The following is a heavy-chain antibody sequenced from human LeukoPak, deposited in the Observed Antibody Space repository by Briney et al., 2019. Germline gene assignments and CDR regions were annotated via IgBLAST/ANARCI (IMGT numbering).Heavy chain of an antibody. Sequence: SETLSLTCTVSGGSISSSSYYWGWIRQPPGKGLEWIGSIYYSGSTYYNPSLKSRVTISVDTSKNQFSLKLSSVTAADTAVYYCARRSSWSNRGFDYWGQGTLVTVSP. CDR1: GGSISSSSYY. D-gene: IGHD6-13*01. V-gene: IGHV4-39*01. CDR3: ARRSSWSNRGFDY. CDR2: IYYSGST. J-gene: IGHJ4*02.